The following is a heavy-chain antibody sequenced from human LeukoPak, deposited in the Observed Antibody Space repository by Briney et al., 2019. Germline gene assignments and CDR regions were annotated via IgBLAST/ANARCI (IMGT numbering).Heavy chain of an antibody. Sequence: SGGSLRLSCAASGFIFHTCAMGWVRQAPGKGPVWVSAISGGGTRTYYADSVTGRFTISRDNSKNTVYLQMNSLRGEDTAVYFCAKGGGRGDYDLTGRFSTHFDSWGQGTLVVVSS. D-gene: IGHD4-17*01. CDR1: GFIFHTCA. J-gene: IGHJ4*02. CDR2: ISGGGTRT. CDR3: AKGGGRGDYDLTGRFSTHFDS. V-gene: IGHV3-23*01.